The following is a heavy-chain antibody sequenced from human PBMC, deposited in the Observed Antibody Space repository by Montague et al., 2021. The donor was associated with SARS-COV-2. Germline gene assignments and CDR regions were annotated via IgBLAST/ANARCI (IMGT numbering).Heavy chain of an antibody. Sequence: SETLSLTCTVSGGSISSSSYYWGWIRQPPGKGLEWIGSIYYSGSTYYNPSLKSRVTISVDTSKNQFSLKLSSVTAADTAVYYCARVAPPSDTGYLDYWGQGTLVTVSS. CDR2: IYYSGST. V-gene: IGHV4-39*07. J-gene: IGHJ4*02. CDR1: GGSISSSSYY. D-gene: IGHD1-14*01. CDR3: ARVAPPSDTGYLDY.